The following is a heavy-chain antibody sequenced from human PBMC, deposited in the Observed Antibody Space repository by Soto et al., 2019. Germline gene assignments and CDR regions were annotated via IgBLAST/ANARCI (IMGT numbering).Heavy chain of an antibody. V-gene: IGHV3-23*01. Sequence: GSLRLSCAASRFTFSSYAVTWVLQSPVKGLEWVSGITGSGDNRYYADSVKGRFTISRDNSKNTLYLQMNSLRVEDTAVFYCAKDYGNFWDPLDYWGQGTLVTVSS. CDR3: AKDYGNFWDPLDY. CDR1: RFTFSSYA. D-gene: IGHD4-17*01. J-gene: IGHJ4*02. CDR2: ITGSGDNR.